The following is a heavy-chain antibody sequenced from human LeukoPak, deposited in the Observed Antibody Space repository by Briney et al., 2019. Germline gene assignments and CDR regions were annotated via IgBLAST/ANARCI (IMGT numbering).Heavy chain of an antibody. CDR2: TYYRSKWYN. J-gene: IGHJ4*02. D-gene: IGHD2-2*01. CDR3: ARDIGVVPAASIDY. CDR1: GDSVSSNSAA. V-gene: IGHV6-1*01. Sequence: SQTLSLTCAISGDSVSSNSAAWNCIRQSPSRGLEWLGRTYYRSKWYNDYAVSVKSRITINPDTSKNQFSLQLNSVTPEDTAVYYCARDIGVVPAASIDYWGQGTLVTVSS.